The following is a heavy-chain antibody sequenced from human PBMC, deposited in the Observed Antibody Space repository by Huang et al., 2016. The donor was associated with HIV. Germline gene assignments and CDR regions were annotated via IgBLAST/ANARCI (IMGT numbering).Heavy chain of an antibody. CDR1: GGSIRSDNYY. V-gene: IGHV4-39*01. J-gene: IGHJ4*02. Sequence: QLQLQESGPGLVKPSETLSLTCTVSGGSIRSDNYYWGWIRQPPGKGLEWIGSIYYTGRTYYNPALKSRVTITVDTSKNKFSLKMRSVTAADTAVYYCARLPGSITMIRGVITDPYWGQGTLVTVSS. CDR3: ARLPGSITMIRGVITDPY. CDR2: IYYTGRT. D-gene: IGHD3-10*01.